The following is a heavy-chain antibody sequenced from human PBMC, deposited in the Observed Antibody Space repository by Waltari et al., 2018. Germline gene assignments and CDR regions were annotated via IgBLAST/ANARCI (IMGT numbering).Heavy chain of an antibody. V-gene: IGHV4-59*01. Sequence: QVQLQESGPGLVKPSETLSLNCTVSGGSISSNYWRWIRQPPGKGLEWIGYIYYSGSTNYNPSLKSRVTLSINTSKNQFSLKLTSVTAADTAVYYCASLGRYTWNYYAFDVWGQGTKVTVSS. J-gene: IGHJ3*01. CDR2: IYYSGST. D-gene: IGHD1-7*01. CDR3: ASLGRYTWNYYAFDV. CDR1: GGSISSNY.